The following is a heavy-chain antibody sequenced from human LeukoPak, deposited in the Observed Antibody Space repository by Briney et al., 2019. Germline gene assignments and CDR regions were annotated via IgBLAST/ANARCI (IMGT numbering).Heavy chain of an antibody. CDR3: ARDRAGSYGDRTFDY. CDR1: GFTFSSYS. V-gene: IGHV3-21*01. J-gene: IGHJ4*02. CDR2: ISSSSSYI. Sequence: GGSLRLSCAASGFTFSSYSMNWVRQAPGKGLEWVSSISSSSSYIHYADSVKGRFTISRDNAKNSLYLQMNSLRAEDTAVYYCARDRAGSYGDRTFDYWGQGTLVTVSS. D-gene: IGHD4-17*01.